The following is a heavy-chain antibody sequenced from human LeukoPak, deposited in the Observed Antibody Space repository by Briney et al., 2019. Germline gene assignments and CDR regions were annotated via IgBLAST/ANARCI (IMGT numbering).Heavy chain of an antibody. D-gene: IGHD6-6*01. CDR2: ISSSSSYI. Sequence: GGSLRLSCAASGFTFSSYSMNWVRQAPGKGLEWVSSISSSSSYIYYADSVKGRFTISRDYAKNSLYLQMNSLRAEDTAVYYCARVGSGSSSYGYYYMDVWGKGTTVTVSS. CDR1: GFTFSSYS. V-gene: IGHV3-21*01. CDR3: ARVGSGSSSYGYYYMDV. J-gene: IGHJ6*03.